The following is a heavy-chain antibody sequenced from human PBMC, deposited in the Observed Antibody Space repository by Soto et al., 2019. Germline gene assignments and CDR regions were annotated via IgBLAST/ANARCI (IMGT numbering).Heavy chain of an antibody. CDR2: INPNTGDT. CDR1: GYTFIGSF. D-gene: IGHD3-10*01. CDR3: VRGSLSSTLVFDY. Sequence: QVQLVQCGAEVKKPGASVKVSCKASGYTFIGSFLHCVRQAPGQGLEWMGWINPNTGDTKYTQKFQGSVTMTRDTSISVGYMELRRIRSDDTAVYYCVRGSLSSTLVFDYSGQGALVTVSS. J-gene: IGHJ4*02. V-gene: IGHV1-2*02.